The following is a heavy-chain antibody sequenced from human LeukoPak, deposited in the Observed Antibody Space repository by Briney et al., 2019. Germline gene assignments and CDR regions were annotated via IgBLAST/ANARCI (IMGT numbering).Heavy chain of an antibody. V-gene: IGHV3-23*01. CDR2: ISGSGGST. J-gene: IGHJ3*02. D-gene: IGHD3-10*01. CDR1: GFTFSSYA. Sequence: GGSLRLSCAVSGFTFSSYAMRWVRQAAGKGRGWVSAISGSGGSTYYADSVKGGVTISRENSKNTMYLQMNSLRAEDTAVYYCAKYGLAHAFDIWGQGTIVTVSS. CDR3: AKYGLAHAFDI.